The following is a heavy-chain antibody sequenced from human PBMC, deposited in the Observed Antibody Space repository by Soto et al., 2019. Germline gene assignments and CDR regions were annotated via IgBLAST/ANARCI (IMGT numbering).Heavy chain of an antibody. Sequence: GGSLRLSCAASGFTFSDYYMSWIRQAPGKGLEWVSYISNSGSTIYYADSVKGRFTISRDNAKNSLYLQMNSLRAEDTAVYYCARAPYYYDSSGYWAYWGQGTLVTAPQ. CDR3: ARAPYYYDSSGYWAY. J-gene: IGHJ4*02. CDR2: ISNSGSTI. D-gene: IGHD3-22*01. V-gene: IGHV3-11*04. CDR1: GFTFSDYY.